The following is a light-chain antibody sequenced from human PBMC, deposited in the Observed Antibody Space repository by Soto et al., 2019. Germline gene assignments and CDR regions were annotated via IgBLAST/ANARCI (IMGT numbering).Light chain of an antibody. Sequence: IVLTQSPGTLSLSPGERATLSFRASQSVSNNYLAWYQQKPGQAPRLLIYGASNRATGIPDRFSGSGSGTEFTLTISSLQSEDFAVYYCQQYIRWPLTFGGGTKVDIK. V-gene: IGKV3-20*01. CDR2: GAS. J-gene: IGKJ4*01. CDR1: QSVSNNY. CDR3: QQYIRWPLT.